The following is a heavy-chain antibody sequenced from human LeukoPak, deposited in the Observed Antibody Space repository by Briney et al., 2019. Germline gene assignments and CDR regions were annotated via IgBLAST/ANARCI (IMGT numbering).Heavy chain of an antibody. CDR1: GGSISNYY. CDR3: ARDSGTTGEVKFDP. CDR2: IYTSGTT. V-gene: IGHV4-4*07. D-gene: IGHD3-10*01. Sequence: PSETLSLTCTVSGGSISNYYWSWIRQPAGKGLEWIGRIYTSGTTHYNPSLKSRVTMSVDTSKNQFSLNLSSVTAADTAVYYCARDSGTTGEVKFDPWGQGTLVTVSS. J-gene: IGHJ5*02.